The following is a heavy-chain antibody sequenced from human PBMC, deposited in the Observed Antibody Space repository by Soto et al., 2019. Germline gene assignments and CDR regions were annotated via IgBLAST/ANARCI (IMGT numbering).Heavy chain of an antibody. CDR1: GYTFTSYG. J-gene: IGHJ4*02. Sequence: QVHLVQSGAEGKKPGASVKVSCKCSGYTFTSYGITWVRQAPGQELEWIGRIRGPNDNTDHAQNLQDSVTMTRDTSTSTAYKELRSLRSDDTAVYYCARGRYGEYWGQGALVTVSS. CDR2: IRGPNDNT. V-gene: IGHV1-18*01. D-gene: IGHD3-10*01. CDR3: ARGRYGEY.